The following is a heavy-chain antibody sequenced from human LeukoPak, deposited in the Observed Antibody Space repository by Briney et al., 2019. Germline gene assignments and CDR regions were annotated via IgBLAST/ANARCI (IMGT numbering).Heavy chain of an antibody. D-gene: IGHD1-26*01. CDR2: ISSSSSYI. CDR3: AREAGGATEFYFDY. Sequence: PGGSLRLSCAASGFTFSTYAMNWVRQAPGKGLEWVSSISSSSSYIYYADSVKGRFTISRDNAKNSLYLQMNSLRAEDTAVYYCAREAGGATEFYFDYWGQGTLVTVSS. J-gene: IGHJ4*02. V-gene: IGHV3-21*04. CDR1: GFTFSTYA.